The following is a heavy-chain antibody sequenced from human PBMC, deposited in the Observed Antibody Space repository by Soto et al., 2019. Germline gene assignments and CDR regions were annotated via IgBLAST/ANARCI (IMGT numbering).Heavy chain of an antibody. V-gene: IGHV4-59*01. CDR3: ARDPSGWHYFDY. Sequence: PSETLSLTCTVSGGSISSYYWSWIRQPPGKGLEWIGYIYYSGSTNYNPSLKSRVTISVDTSKNQFSLKLNSVTAADTAVYYCARDPSGWHYFDYWGQGTLVTVSS. CDR2: IYYSGST. CDR1: GGSISSYY. J-gene: IGHJ4*02. D-gene: IGHD6-19*01.